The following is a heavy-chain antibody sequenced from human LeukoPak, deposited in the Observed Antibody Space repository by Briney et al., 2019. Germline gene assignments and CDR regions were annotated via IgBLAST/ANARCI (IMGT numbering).Heavy chain of an antibody. CDR3: ARGDCSSTICYSPMDV. Sequence: SETLSLTCTVSGGSISVYYWSWIRQPPGKGLEWIGYIYYSGSTNYNPSLKSRVTISVDTSKNQFSLKLSSVTAADTAVYYCARGDCSSTICYSPMDVWGKGTTVTVSS. CDR1: GGSISVYY. D-gene: IGHD2-2*01. CDR2: IYYSGST. J-gene: IGHJ6*03. V-gene: IGHV4-59*01.